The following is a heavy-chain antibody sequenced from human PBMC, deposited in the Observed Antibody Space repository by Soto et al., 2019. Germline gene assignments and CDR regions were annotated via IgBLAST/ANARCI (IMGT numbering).Heavy chain of an antibody. CDR2: TYYRSRWYN. Sequence: QTLSLTCAISGDSVSSNNAAWNWIRQSPSRGLEWLGRTYYRSRWYNDYAISVKSRITVNPDTSKNQFSLQLTSVTPEDTAVYYCAGTTSHYWYYMDVWGKGTTVTVSS. CDR1: GDSVSSNNAA. D-gene: IGHD1-7*01. J-gene: IGHJ6*03. CDR3: AGTTSHYWYYMDV. V-gene: IGHV6-1*01.